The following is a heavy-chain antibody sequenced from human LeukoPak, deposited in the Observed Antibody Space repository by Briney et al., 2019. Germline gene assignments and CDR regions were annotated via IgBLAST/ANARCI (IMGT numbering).Heavy chain of an antibody. CDR1: GGTFSSYA. D-gene: IGHD6-13*01. CDR3: ARETRAAAGHFDY. J-gene: IGHJ4*02. Sequence: ASVRVSCKASGGTFSSYAISWVRQAPGQGLEWMGRIIPILGIANYAQKFQGRVTITADKSTSTAYMELSSLRSEDTAVYYCARETRAAAGHFDYWGQGTLVTASS. V-gene: IGHV1-69*04. CDR2: IIPILGIA.